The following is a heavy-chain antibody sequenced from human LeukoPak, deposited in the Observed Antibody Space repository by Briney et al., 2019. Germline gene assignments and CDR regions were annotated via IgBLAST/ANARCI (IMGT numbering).Heavy chain of an antibody. CDR1: GSRFTSYW. CDR2: IYPGDSDT. J-gene: IGHJ5*02. D-gene: IGHD5-24*01. CDR3: ASQRDGYNSWFDR. Sequence: GESLQISCKGSGSRFTSYWIGWVRQVPGKGLEWMGIIYPGDSDTRYSPSFQGQVTISADKSISTAYLQWSSLKASDTAMYYCASQRDGYNSWFDRWGQGTLVTVSS. V-gene: IGHV5-51*01.